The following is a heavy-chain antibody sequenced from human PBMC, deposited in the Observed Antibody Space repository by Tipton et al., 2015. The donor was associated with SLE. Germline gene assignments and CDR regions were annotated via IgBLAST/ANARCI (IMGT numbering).Heavy chain of an antibody. CDR1: GGSISSYY. D-gene: IGHD3-3*01. Sequence: TLSLTCTVSGGSISSYYWSWIRQPPGKGLEWIGYIYTSGSTNYNPSLKSRVTISVDTSKNQFSLKLSSVTAADTAVYYCARLGPRRSGLDYWGQGTLVTVSS. CDR2: IYTSGST. V-gene: IGHV4-4*09. J-gene: IGHJ4*02. CDR3: ARLGPRRSGLDY.